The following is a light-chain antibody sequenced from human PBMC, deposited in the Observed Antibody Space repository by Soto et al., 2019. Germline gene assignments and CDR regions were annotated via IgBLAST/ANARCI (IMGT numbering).Light chain of an antibody. Sequence: EIVLTQSPGTLSLSPGERATLSCRASQSVSSSYLAWYQQKPGQAPRLLIYGASSRATGIPDRFSGSGSGTDFTLTISRLEPEDYAVYHCQQYNDWPSFGPGTKVDIK. CDR3: QQYNDWPS. CDR1: QSVSSSY. CDR2: GAS. V-gene: IGKV3-20*01. J-gene: IGKJ3*01.